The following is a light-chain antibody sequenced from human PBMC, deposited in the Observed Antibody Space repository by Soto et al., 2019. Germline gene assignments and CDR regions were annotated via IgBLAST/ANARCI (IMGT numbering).Light chain of an antibody. CDR3: QQRSTWPPFS. CDR2: DAS. CDR1: QSIGSY. Sequence: ELVWTQTPANLSLSRGEGATGACRASQSIGSYLAWYQHKLGQPPRLLIYDASNRATGIPVRFSGSGSRTDFTLTISRLEPEDFAVYSCQQRSTWPPFSFGPGTKVDIK. J-gene: IGKJ3*01. V-gene: IGKV3-11*01.